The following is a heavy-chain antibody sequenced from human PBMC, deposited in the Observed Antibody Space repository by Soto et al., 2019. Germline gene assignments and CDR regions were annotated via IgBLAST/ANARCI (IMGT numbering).Heavy chain of an antibody. V-gene: IGHV3-7*04. CDR3: ARGGSNRFGL. CDR2: IKEEGSER. D-gene: IGHD6-13*01. J-gene: IGHJ4*02. Sequence: EELLVESGGGLVQPGGSLRVSCAASGFTFSGHWMSWVRQAPGKGLEWVAGIKEEGSERKYGDSAKGRFTISRDNAQKSRYLQMNSLRVEDTAVYYCARGGSNRFGLWGQGTLVTVSS. CDR1: GFTFSGHW.